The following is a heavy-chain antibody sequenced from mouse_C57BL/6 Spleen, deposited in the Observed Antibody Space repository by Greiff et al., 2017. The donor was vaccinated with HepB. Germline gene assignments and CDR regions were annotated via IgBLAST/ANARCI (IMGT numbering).Heavy chain of an antibody. D-gene: IGHD1-1*01. CDR1: GYTFTSYW. V-gene: IGHV1-50*01. J-gene: IGHJ3*01. Sequence: VQLQQPGAELVKPGASVKLSCKASGYTFTSYWMQWVKQRPGQGLEWIGEIDPSDGYTNYNQKFKGKATLTVDTSSSTAYMQLSSLTSEDSAVYYCAKEGERYYGSRRGWFAYWGQGTLVTVSA. CDR2: IDPSDGYT. CDR3: AKEGERYYGSRRGWFAY.